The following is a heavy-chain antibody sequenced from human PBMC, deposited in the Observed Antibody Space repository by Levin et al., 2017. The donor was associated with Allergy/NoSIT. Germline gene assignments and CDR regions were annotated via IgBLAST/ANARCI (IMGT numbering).Heavy chain of an antibody. CDR2: IKSNADGGTT. J-gene: IGHJ6*02. V-gene: IGHV3-15*07. CDR1: GFTFNYAW. Sequence: GGSLRLSCAASGFTFNYAWMNWVRQAPGKGLEWVGYIKSNADGGTTDYAAPVEGRSTITRDDSKNTLFLQMNSPKTEDTAMYYCTTDDCSGGSCYYYYYYGMDDWGQGTTVTVSS. CDR3: TTDDCSGGSCYYYYYYGMDD. D-gene: IGHD2-15*01.